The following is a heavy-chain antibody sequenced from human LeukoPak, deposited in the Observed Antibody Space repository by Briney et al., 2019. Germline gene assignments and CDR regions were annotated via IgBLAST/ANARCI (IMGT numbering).Heavy chain of an antibody. V-gene: IGHV5-51*01. Sequence: PGESLQISCQGSGSSFTSYWIGWVRQMPGKGLEWMGIINPGDSDTRYSPSFQGQVTISADKSISTAYLQWSSLKASDTAMYYCARANYGGNSGWFDPWGQGTLVTVSS. CDR2: INPGDSDT. CDR3: ARANYGGNSGWFDP. CDR1: GSSFTSYW. D-gene: IGHD4-23*01. J-gene: IGHJ5*02.